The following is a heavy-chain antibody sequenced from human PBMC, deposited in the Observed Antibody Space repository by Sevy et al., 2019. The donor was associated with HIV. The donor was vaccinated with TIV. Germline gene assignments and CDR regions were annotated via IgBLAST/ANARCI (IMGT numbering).Heavy chain of an antibody. CDR2: IYYSGST. CDR3: GGEPGQPGGGDYFDY. D-gene: IGHD3-10*01. J-gene: IGHJ4*02. V-gene: IGHV4-31*03. CDR1: GGSISSGGYY. Sequence: SETLSLTCTVSGGSISSGGYYWSWIRQHPGKGLEWIGYIYYSGSTYYNPSLKSRVTISVDTSKNQFSLKLSSVTAADPAVYYCGGEPGQPGGGDYFDYWGQGTLVTVSS.